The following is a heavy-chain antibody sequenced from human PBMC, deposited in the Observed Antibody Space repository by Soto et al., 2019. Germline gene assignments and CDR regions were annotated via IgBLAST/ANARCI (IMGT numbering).Heavy chain of an antibody. V-gene: IGHV3-66*01. J-gene: IGHJ6*01. Sequence: EVQLVESGGGLVQPGGSLRLSCAASGFTVSSKYMTWVRQAPGKGLEWVSLIQSGGTTYYADSVKGRFTISRDTSENTLHLQMDSLGVEDTAVYYWAGDYVLCDGGRCYGIPLDVW. CDR2: IQSGGTT. D-gene: IGHD2-15*01. CDR3: AGDYVLCDGGRCYGIPLDV. CDR1: GFTVSSKY.